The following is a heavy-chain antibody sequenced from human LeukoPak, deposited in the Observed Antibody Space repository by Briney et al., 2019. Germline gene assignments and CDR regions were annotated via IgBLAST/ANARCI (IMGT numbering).Heavy chain of an antibody. CDR1: GFTFSSYE. J-gene: IGHJ4*02. CDR3: ARAAAAAGDY. Sequence: PGGSLRLSCAASGFTFSSYEMNWVRQAPGKGLEWISYISSSGSSISYADSVKGRFTISRDNAKNSLNLQMNSLRAEDTAVYYCARAAAAAGDYWGQGTLVTVSS. CDR2: ISSSGSSI. D-gene: IGHD6-13*01. V-gene: IGHV3-48*03.